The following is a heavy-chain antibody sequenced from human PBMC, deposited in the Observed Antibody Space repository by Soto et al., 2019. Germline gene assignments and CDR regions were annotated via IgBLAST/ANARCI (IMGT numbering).Heavy chain of an antibody. CDR1: GGSFIGYY. J-gene: IGHJ6*02. CDR2: INHSGST. V-gene: IGHV4-34*01. D-gene: IGHD3-3*01. Sequence: SETLSLTCAFYGGSFIGYYWSWIRQPPGKGLEWIGEINHSGSTNYNPSLKSRVTISVDTSKNQFSLKLSSVTAADTAVYYCAIRTTIFGVVMPAYGMDVWGQGTTVTVSS. CDR3: AIRTTIFGVVMPAYGMDV.